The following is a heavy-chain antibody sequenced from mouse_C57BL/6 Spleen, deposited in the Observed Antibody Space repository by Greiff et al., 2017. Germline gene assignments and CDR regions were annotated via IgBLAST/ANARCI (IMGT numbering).Heavy chain of an antibody. CDR3: TREAEDYYFDY. J-gene: IGHJ2*01. CDR1: GFTFSSYA. CDR2: ISSGGDYI. Sequence: EVQVVESGAGLVKPGGSLKLSCAASGFTFSSYAMSWVRQTPEKRLEWVAYISSGGDYIYYADTVKGRITISRDNARNTLYLQMSSLKSEDTAMYYCTREAEDYYFDYWGKGTTLTVSS. V-gene: IGHV5-9-1*02.